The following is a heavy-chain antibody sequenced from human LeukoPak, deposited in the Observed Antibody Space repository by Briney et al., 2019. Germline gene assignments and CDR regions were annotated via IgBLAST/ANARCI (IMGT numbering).Heavy chain of an antibody. J-gene: IGHJ4*02. D-gene: IGHD2-15*01. CDR3: AKVGAAATGFPFDY. CDR1: GFTFSSYA. CDR2: ISGSGGNT. V-gene: IGHV3-23*01. Sequence: GGSLRLSCAASGFTFSSYAMSWVRQAPGKGLEWVSGISGSGGNTHYADSVRGRFTISRDNSKNTLYLQMNSLRAEDTAVYYCAKVGAAATGFPFDYWGQGTLVTVSS.